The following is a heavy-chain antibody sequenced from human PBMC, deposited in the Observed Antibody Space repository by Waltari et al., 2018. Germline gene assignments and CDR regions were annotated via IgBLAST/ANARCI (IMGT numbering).Heavy chain of an antibody. V-gene: IGHV7-4-1*02. CDR3: ARPGACSGGSCYSGFFDY. CDR2: INTNTGNP. CDR1: GYTFTSYA. J-gene: IGHJ4*02. D-gene: IGHD2-15*01. Sequence: QVQLVRSGSKLKKPGASVEVSCRSSGYTFTSYAMNWVRQAPGQGLEWMVWINTNTGNPTYAQGFTGRFVCSLDTSVSTAYLQISSLKAEDTAVYYCARPGACSGGSCYSGFFDYWGQGTLVTVSS.